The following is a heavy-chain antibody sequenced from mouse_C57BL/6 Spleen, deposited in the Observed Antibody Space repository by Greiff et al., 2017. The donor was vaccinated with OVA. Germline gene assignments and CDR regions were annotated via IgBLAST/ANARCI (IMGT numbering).Heavy chain of an antibody. CDR3: ARDDYGSSFDY. V-gene: IGHV3-6*01. D-gene: IGHD1-1*01. Sequence: EVQLQESGPGLVKPSQSLSLTCSVTGYSITSGSYWYWIRQFPGNKLEWMGYLSYDGSTNYNPSLKNRISITRDTSKNQFFLKMNSVTTEDTATYYCARDDYGSSFDYWGQGTTLTVSS. J-gene: IGHJ2*01. CDR2: LSYDGST. CDR1: GYSITSGSY.